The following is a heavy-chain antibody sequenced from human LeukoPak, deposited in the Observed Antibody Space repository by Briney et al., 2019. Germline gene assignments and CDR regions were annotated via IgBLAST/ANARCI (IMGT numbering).Heavy chain of an antibody. V-gene: IGHV4-34*01. J-gene: IGHJ4*02. Sequence: PSETLSLTCAVYSGSFSGYYWSWIRQPPGKGLEWIGEINDSGSVNCNPSLKNRVTLSVDTSKTQFSLRLSSVAAADTAVYYCAREGALAVAGTGFDYWGQGTLVTVSS. CDR3: AREGALAVAGTGFDY. D-gene: IGHD6-19*01. CDR1: SGSFSGYY. CDR2: INDSGSV.